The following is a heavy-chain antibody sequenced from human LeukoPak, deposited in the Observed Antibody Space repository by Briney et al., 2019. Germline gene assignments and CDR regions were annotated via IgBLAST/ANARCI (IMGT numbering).Heavy chain of an antibody. J-gene: IGHJ5*02. D-gene: IGHD4-17*01. CDR2: IIPILGIA. CDR1: GGTFSSYA. Sequence: VASVKVSCKASGGTFSSYAISWVRQAPGQGLEWMGRIIPILGIANYAQKFQGRVTITADKSTSTAYMELSSLRSEDTAVYYCARGRPDYGDYVELEWFDPWGQGTLVTVSS. CDR3: ARGRPDYGDYVELEWFDP. V-gene: IGHV1-69*04.